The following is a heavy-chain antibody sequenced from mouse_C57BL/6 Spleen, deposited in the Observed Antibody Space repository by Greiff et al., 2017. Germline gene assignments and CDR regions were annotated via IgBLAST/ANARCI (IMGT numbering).Heavy chain of an antibody. CDR2: ICNKANGYTT. CDR1: GFTFTDYY. Sequence: EVKLVESGGGLVQPGGSLSLSCAASGFTFTDYYMSWVRQPPGKALEWLGFICNKANGYTTEYSASVKGRFTTSRDNSQSILYLQMNALRAEDSATYYCARSPHYCGPYWYFDVWGTGTTVTVSS. CDR3: ARSPHYCGPYWYFDV. J-gene: IGHJ1*03. V-gene: IGHV7-3*01. D-gene: IGHD1-1*01.